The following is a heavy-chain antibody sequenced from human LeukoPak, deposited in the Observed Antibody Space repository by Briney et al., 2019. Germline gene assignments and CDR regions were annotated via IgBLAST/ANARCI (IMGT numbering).Heavy chain of an antibody. CDR2: IYPGDSDT. D-gene: IGHD2-15*01. CDR1: GYSFTSYW. Sequence: GESLKISCKGSGYSFTSYWIGWVRQMPGKGLEWMGIIYPGDSDTRYSPSFQGQVTISADKSISTAYLQWSSLKASDTAMYYCARQNWGVVVAATAHWFDPWGQGILVTVSS. CDR3: ARQNWGVVVAATAHWFDP. V-gene: IGHV5-51*01. J-gene: IGHJ5*02.